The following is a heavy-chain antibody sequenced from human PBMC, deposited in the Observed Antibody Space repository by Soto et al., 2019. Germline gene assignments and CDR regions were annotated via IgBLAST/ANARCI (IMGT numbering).Heavy chain of an antibody. CDR2: IHYTGDT. V-gene: IGHV4-59*08. CDR3: VRQGIGHLHGLVDV. Sequence: QVQLQESGPGLVKPSETLSLTCSVSGDFISSHKWSWIRRPPGKGLELIGYIHYTGDTSYNPSLAGRFTSSVDPYTKKFALQLRSVTAADTAVYYCVRQGIGHLHGLVDVWGPGTTVTVS. D-gene: IGHD3-10*01. J-gene: IGHJ6*02. CDR1: GDFISSHK.